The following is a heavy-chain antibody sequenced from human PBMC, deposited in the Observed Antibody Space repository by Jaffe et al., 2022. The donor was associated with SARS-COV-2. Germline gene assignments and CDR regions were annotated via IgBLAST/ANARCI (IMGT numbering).Heavy chain of an antibody. CDR3: ARGSEIRVVPINWFDP. D-gene: IGHD2-15*01. CDR2: IYHSGST. Sequence: QVQLQESGPGLVKPSETLSLTCTVSGYSISSGYYWGWIRQPPGKGLEWIGSIYHSGSTYYNPSLKSRVTISVDTSKNQFSLKLSSVTAADTAVYYCARGSEIRVVPINWFDPWGQGTLVTVSS. V-gene: IGHV4-38-2*02. J-gene: IGHJ5*02. CDR1: GYSISSGYY.